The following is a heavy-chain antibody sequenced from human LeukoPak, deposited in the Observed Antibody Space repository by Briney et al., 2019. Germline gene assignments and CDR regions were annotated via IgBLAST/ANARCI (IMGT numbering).Heavy chain of an antibody. Sequence: GASVKVSCKASGYTFTSYYMHWVRQAPGQGLEWMGIINPSGGSTSYAQKFQGRVTMTRDMSTSTVYMELSSLRSEDTAVYYCARDQTAMPFRSALPGVPDYWGQGTLVTVSS. J-gene: IGHJ4*02. V-gene: IGHV1-46*01. CDR1: GYTFTSYY. CDR3: ARDQTAMPFRSALPGVPDY. D-gene: IGHD5-18*01. CDR2: INPSGGST.